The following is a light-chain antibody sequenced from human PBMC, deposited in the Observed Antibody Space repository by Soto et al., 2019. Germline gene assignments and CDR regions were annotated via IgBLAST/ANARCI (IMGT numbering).Light chain of an antibody. Sequence: QSVLTQPPSASGTPGQRVTISCSGSSSNIGSNSVNWYQQLPGTAPKLLIYNNNQRPSGVPDRFFGSKSGTSASLAISGLQSEDEADYYCAAWDDSLNGWVFGGGTQLTVL. J-gene: IGLJ3*02. CDR3: AAWDDSLNGWV. V-gene: IGLV1-44*01. CDR1: SSNIGSNS. CDR2: NNN.